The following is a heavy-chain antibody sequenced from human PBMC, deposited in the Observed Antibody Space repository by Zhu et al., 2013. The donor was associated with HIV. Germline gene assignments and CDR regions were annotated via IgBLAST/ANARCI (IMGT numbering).Heavy chain of an antibody. D-gene: IGHD2-2*02. CDR3: ASESGGEPAAIPSYYYYGMDV. CDR2: INAGNGNT. V-gene: IGHV1-3*01. J-gene: IGHJ6*02. CDR1: GHTFTSYA. Sequence: QVQLVQSGAEVKKPGASVKVSCKASGHTFTSYAMHWVRQAPGQRLEWMGWINAGNGNTKYSQKFQGRVTITRDTSASTAYMELSSLRSEDTAVYYCASESGGEPAAIPSYYYYGMDVWGQGTTVTVSS.